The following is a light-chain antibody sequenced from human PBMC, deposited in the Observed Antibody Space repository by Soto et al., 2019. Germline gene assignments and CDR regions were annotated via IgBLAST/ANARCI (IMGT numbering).Light chain of an antibody. V-gene: IGLV6-57*03. J-gene: IGLJ3*02. CDR2: EDN. Sequence: NFMLTQPHSVSESPGKTVTISCTRSSGSIASNYVQWYQQRPGGAPTTVIYEDNQRPSGVPDRFSGSIDSSSNSASLTISGLKTEDEADYYCQSYDSSNFWVFGGGTKVTVL. CDR1: SGSIASNY. CDR3: QSYDSSNFWV.